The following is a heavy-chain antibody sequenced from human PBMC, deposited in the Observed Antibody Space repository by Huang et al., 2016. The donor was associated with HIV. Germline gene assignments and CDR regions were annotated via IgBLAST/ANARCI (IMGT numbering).Heavy chain of an antibody. CDR2: INHSGST. J-gene: IGHJ6*03. D-gene: IGHD4-4*01. Sequence: QVQLQQWGAGLLKPSGTLSLTCAVYGGSLSGYYWAWIRQSPVKGLEWIGEINHSGSTKYRPSLKSRGIISVDESKSEVSLKLTSVTSADTAVYYCARGGATVTTSPGFEYYMDVWGKGTTVTVSS. V-gene: IGHV4-34*01. CDR3: ARGGATVTTSPGFEYYMDV. CDR1: GGSLSGYY.